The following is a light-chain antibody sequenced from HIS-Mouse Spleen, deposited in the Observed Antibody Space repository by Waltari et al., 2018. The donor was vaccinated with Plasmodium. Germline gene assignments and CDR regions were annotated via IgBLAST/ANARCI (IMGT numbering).Light chain of an antibody. V-gene: IGKV3-20*01. J-gene: IGKJ1*01. Sequence: ELVLTQSPGTLSLSPGERATLSCRASQSVSSSYLAGYQQKPGQAPRLLIYGASSRATGIPDRFSGSGSGTDFTLTISRLEPEDFAVYYCQQYGSSGTFGQGTKVEIK. CDR1: QSVSSSY. CDR3: QQYGSSGT. CDR2: GAS.